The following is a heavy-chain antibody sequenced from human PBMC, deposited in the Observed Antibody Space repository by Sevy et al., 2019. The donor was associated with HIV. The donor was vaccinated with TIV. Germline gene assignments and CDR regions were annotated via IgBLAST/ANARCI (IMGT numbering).Heavy chain of an antibody. CDR3: ALERLSSDVAEYFQN. CDR2: ISYDGINK. CDR1: GFTFSSYS. Sequence: GGSLRLSCATSGFTFSSYSMHWVRQAPGKGLEWVATISYDGINKHYADSVKGRFTISRDNFKNSLRAEDTAVYFCALERLSSDVAEYFQNWGQCTLVTVSS. D-gene: IGHD1-1*01. J-gene: IGHJ1*01. V-gene: IGHV3-30-3*01.